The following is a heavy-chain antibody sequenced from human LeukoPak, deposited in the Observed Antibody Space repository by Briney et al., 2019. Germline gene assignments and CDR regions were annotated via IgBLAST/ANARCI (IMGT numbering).Heavy chain of an antibody. CDR3: ARLVAGNNYYYYGMDV. CDR1: GGSISSGGYY. D-gene: IGHD6-19*01. J-gene: IGHJ6*02. CDR2: ISYSGST. Sequence: SETLSLTCTVSGGSISSGGYYWSWIRQPPGKGLEWIGYISYSGSTNYNPSLKSRVTISLDTSKNQFSLKLSSVTAADTAVYYCARLVAGNNYYYYGMDVWGQGTTVTVSS. V-gene: IGHV4-61*08.